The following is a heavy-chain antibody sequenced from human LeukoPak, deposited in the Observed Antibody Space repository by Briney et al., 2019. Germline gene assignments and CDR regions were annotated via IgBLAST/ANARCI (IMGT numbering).Heavy chain of an antibody. D-gene: IGHD6-19*01. J-gene: IGHJ4*02. Sequence: GGSLRLSCAVSGFTFSSYAMNWVRQAPGKGLEWVSGVSGSGVNTYHADSVKGRFTISRDNAKNSLYLQMNSLRAEDTAVYYCAREKSTTVADTFDYWGQGTLVTVSS. CDR2: VSGSGVNT. V-gene: IGHV3-23*01. CDR1: GFTFSSYA. CDR3: AREKSTTVADTFDY.